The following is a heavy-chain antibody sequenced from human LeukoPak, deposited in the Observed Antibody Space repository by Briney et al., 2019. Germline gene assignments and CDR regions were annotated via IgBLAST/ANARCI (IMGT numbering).Heavy chain of an antibody. D-gene: IGHD3-22*01. V-gene: IGHV4-61*01. CDR1: GGSLSSSSYY. J-gene: IGHJ4*02. Sequence: SETLSLTCTVSGGSLSSSSYYWGWIRQPPGKGLEWIGYIYYSGSTNYNPSLKSRVTISVDTSKNQFSLKLSSVTAADTAVYYCARAYYYDSSGYAVGYYFDYWGQGTLVTASS. CDR3: ARAYYYDSSGYAVGYYFDY. CDR2: IYYSGST.